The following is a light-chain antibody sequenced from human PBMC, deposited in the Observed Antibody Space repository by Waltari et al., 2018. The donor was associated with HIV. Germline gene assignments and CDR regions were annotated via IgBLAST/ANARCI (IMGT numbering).Light chain of an antibody. Sequence: EIVLTQSPATLSLSPGERATLSCRASQSISSNLAWYQQKPGQAPRLLIYGASSRAAGVPDRFSGSASGADFTLTISRLEAEDSAVYFCHQYGTSPPWYTFGQGTKLQIK. V-gene: IGKV3-20*01. J-gene: IGKJ2*01. CDR3: HQYGTSPPWYT. CDR1: QSISSN. CDR2: GAS.